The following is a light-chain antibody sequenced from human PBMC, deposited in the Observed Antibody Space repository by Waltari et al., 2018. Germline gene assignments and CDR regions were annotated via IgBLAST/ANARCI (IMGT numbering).Light chain of an antibody. Sequence: EIVLTQSPATLSLSPGERATLSCRASQSIRVEVAWYQQRPGQPPMLLISDASNRVTGIPGRFTGSGSGTDFTLTISSLEPEDSGVYYCQQRNDWPITFGQGTRLEIK. V-gene: IGKV3-11*01. CDR1: QSIRVE. CDR3: QQRNDWPIT. J-gene: IGKJ5*01. CDR2: DAS.